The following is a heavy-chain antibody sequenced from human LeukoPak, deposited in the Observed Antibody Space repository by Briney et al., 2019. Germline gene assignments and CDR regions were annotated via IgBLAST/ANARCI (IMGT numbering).Heavy chain of an antibody. V-gene: IGHV3-21*01. CDR1: GFTFSSYS. Sequence: GGSLRLSCAASGFTFSSYSMNWVRQAPGKGLEWVSSISSSSSYIYYADSVKGRFTISRDNAKNSLYLQMNSLRAEDTAVYYCARSSPHCSSASCYNDAFDIWGQGTMVTVSS. D-gene: IGHD2-2*02. CDR2: ISSSSSYI. J-gene: IGHJ3*02. CDR3: ARSSPHCSSASCYNDAFDI.